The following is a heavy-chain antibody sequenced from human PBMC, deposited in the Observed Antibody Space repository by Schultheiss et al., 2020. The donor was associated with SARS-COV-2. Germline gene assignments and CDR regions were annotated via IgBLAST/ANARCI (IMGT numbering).Heavy chain of an antibody. CDR3: ARGGLRVFDY. D-gene: IGHD5-12*01. J-gene: IGHJ4*02. CDR2: ISSSSTYI. V-gene: IGHV3-21*01. CDR1: GFTFSSYS. Sequence: GGSLRLSCAASGFTFSSYSMNWVRQAPGKGLEWVSSISSSSTYIYYADSVKGRFSISRDNAKNSLYLQMNSLRAEDTAVYYCARGGLRVFDYWGQGTLVTVSS.